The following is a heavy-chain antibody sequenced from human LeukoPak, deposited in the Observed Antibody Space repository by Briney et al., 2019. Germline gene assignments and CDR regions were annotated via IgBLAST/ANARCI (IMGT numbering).Heavy chain of an antibody. Sequence: GASVKVPCKASGYTFTSYGISWVRQAPGQGLEWMGWISAYNGNTNYAQKLQGRVTMTTDTSTSTAYMELRSLRSDDTAVYYCARVTVPAAIKTYYYYYYMDVWGKGTTVTVSS. CDR2: ISAYNGNT. CDR3: ARVTVPAAIKTYYYYYYMDV. CDR1: GYTFTSYG. D-gene: IGHD2-2*01. J-gene: IGHJ6*03. V-gene: IGHV1-18*01.